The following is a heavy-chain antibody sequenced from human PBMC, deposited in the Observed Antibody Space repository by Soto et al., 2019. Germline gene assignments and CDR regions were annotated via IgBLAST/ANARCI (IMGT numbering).Heavy chain of an antibody. D-gene: IGHD2-8*02. V-gene: IGHV3-30*03. CDR3: TGEVASGY. Sequence: QVQLVESGGGVVQPGRSLRLSCAVYGFTVSTYGMHWVRQAPGKGLEWVAVISSDGGTKYYADSVKGRFTISRDNSRNTLFLEMNSLRGDDMAVYYCTGEVASGYWGQGTLVTVSS. CDR1: GFTVSTYG. CDR2: ISSDGGTK. J-gene: IGHJ4*02.